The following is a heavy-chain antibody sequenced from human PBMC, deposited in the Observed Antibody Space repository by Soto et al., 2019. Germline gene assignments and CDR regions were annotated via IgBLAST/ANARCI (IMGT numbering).Heavy chain of an antibody. CDR2: ISSSSSYI. CDR1: GFTFSSYS. V-gene: IGHV3-21*01. D-gene: IGHD3-16*01. Sequence: GGSLRLSCAASGFTFSSYSMNWVRQAPGEGQERVSSISSSSSYIYYADSVKGRFTISRDNAKNSLYLQMNSLRAEDTAVYYCSRDYGRVTFAFDIWGQGTMVTVSS. J-gene: IGHJ3*02. CDR3: SRDYGRVTFAFDI.